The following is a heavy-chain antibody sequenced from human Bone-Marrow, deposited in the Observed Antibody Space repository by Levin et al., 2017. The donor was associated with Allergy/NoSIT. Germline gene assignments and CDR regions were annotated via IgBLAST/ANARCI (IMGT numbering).Heavy chain of an antibody. J-gene: IGHJ4*02. Sequence: LSLTCAASGFTFSTYWMHWVRQAPGKGLVWVSRINDDGSSTIYADSVKGRFTFSRDNAKNTLYLQMNSLRAEDTAVYYCTRGATVGSLDYFDSWGQGTLVTVSS. D-gene: IGHD4-23*01. CDR1: GFTFSTYW. V-gene: IGHV3-74*01. CDR2: INDDGSST. CDR3: TRGATVGSLDYFDS.